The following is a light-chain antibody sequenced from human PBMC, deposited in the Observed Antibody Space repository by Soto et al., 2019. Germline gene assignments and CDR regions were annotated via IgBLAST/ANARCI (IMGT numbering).Light chain of an antibody. J-gene: IGLJ2*01. V-gene: IGLV2-14*01. Sequence: QSVLTQPASVSGSPGQSITISCTGTSSDVGGYNYVSWYQQHPGKAPKLMIYDVSNRPSGVSDRFSGSKSGNTASLTISGLQAEDEADYYCSSYTRSTTRVVFGEGTKVTVL. CDR1: SSDVGGYNY. CDR2: DVS. CDR3: SSYTRSTTRVV.